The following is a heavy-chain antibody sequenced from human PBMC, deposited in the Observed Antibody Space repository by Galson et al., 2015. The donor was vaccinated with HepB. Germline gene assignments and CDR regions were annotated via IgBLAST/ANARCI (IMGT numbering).Heavy chain of an antibody. CDR3: ARGADYGDNYYYYGMDV. Sequence: SVKVSCKASGYTFTSYYMHWVRQAPGQGLEWMGIINPSGGSTSYAQKLQGRVTMTRDTSTSTVYMELSSLRSEDTAVYYCARGADYGDNYYYYGMDVWGQGTTVTVSS. CDR1: GYTFTSYY. V-gene: IGHV1-46*04. CDR2: INPSGGST. D-gene: IGHD4-17*01. J-gene: IGHJ6*02.